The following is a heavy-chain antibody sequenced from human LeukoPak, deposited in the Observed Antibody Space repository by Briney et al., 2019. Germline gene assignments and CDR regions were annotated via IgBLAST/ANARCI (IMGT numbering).Heavy chain of an antibody. V-gene: IGHV4-4*07. D-gene: IGHD1-26*01. CDR3: ARSGGSGTYYDGSFDY. CDR1: GGSITSYY. J-gene: IGHJ4*02. CDR2: IYTSGST. Sequence: SETLSLTCTVSGGSITSYYWSWIRQAAGKGLEWIGRIYTSGSTSYNPSLKSRLTMSVDTSKNQFSLKLSSVTAADTAVYYCARSGGSGTYYDGSFDYWGQGTLVTVSS.